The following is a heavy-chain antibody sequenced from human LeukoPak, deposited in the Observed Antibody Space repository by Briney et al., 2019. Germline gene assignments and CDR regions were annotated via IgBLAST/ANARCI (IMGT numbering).Heavy chain of an antibody. CDR2: INQDGGKK. CDR3: ARGGAPDN. CDR1: GFNFSSYW. J-gene: IGHJ4*02. Sequence: GGSLRLSCAASGFNFSSYWMSWVRQAPGKGLEWVANINQDGGKKYYVDSVRGRFAISRDNAENSVYLRMNSLRAEDTALYYCARGGAPDNWGQGTLVTVSS. V-gene: IGHV3-7*01. D-gene: IGHD1-26*01.